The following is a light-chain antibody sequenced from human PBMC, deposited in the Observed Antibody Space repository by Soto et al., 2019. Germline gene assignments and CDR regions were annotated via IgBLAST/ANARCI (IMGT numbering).Light chain of an antibody. CDR2: NGP. J-gene: IGLJ1*01. CDR3: CSSATESTYV. V-gene: IGLV2-23*01. CDR1: SSDVGAYNS. Sequence: QPALAAPASVSRSPSQTITISCTRTSSDVGAYNSVYWYQPHPHKALLVIIYNGPPRPSGDSYRFSGSTSANAASLTISGLQADDEADYCCCSSATESTYVFGSGTKVTVL.